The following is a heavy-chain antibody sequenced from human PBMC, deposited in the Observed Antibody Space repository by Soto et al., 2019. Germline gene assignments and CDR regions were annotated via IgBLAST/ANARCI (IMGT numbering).Heavy chain of an antibody. CDR2: ISFDGGDE. J-gene: IGHJ4*02. V-gene: IGHV3-30-3*01. CDR1: GFDFSSHA. CDR3: VIFCSGDCYNH. D-gene: IGHD2-21*02. Sequence: QVQLVESGGGVGQPGRSLRLSCAASGFDFSSHAMHWVRQPPGKGPDCLATISFDGGDEFYADSVKGRFTISRDNSKSTLFLQMNSLTAEDTATYYCVIFCSGDCYNHWGQGTLVAVSS.